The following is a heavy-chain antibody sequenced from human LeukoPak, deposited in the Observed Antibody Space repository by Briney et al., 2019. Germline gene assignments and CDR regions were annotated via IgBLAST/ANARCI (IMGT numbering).Heavy chain of an antibody. CDR1: GGSISSYY. CDR2: IYYSGST. D-gene: IGHD3-9*01. V-gene: IGHV4-59*12. J-gene: IGHJ5*02. Sequence: SETLSLTCTVSGGSISSYYWSWIRQPPGKGLEWIGYIYYSGSTNYNPSLKSRVTISVDTSKNRFSLKLSSVTAADTAVYYCARVLYYDILTGYNWFDPWGQGTLVTVSS. CDR3: ARVLYYDILTGYNWFDP.